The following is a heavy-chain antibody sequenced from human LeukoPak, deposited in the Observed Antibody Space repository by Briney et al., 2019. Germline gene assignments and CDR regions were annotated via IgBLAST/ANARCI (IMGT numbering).Heavy chain of an antibody. CDR1: GYTFTGYY. V-gene: IGHV1-2*02. CDR2: INPNSGGT. D-gene: IGHD3-3*01. Sequence: ASVKVSCKASGYTFTGYYMHWVRQAPGQGLEWMGWINPNSGGTNYAQKFQGRVTMTRDTSISTAYMELSRPRSDDTAVYYCARVKIFGVVNDAFDIWGQGTMVTVSS. J-gene: IGHJ3*02. CDR3: ARVKIFGVVNDAFDI.